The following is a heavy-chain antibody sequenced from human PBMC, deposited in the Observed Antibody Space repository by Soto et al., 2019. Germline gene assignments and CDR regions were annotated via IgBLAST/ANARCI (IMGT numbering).Heavy chain of an antibody. CDR3: AREGRYSYYFDY. CDR1: GGSISSGGYY. Sequence: PSETLSLTCTVSGGSISSGGYYWSWIRQHPGKGLEWIGYIYYSGSTYYNPSLKSRVTISVDTSKNQFSLKLSSVTAADTAVYYGAREGRYSYYFDYWGQGTLVTVSS. J-gene: IGHJ4*02. D-gene: IGHD6-13*01. CDR2: IYYSGST. V-gene: IGHV4-31*03.